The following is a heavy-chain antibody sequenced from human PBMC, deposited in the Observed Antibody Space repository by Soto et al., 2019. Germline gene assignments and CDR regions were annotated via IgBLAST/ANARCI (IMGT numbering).Heavy chain of an antibody. CDR1: GFTFSSYW. D-gene: IGHD1-26*01. J-gene: IGHJ3*02. Sequence: GGSLRLSCAASGFTFSSYWMSWVRQAPGKGLEWVANIRQDGSEKYYVDSVKGRFTISRDNAKNSLYLQMSSLRAEDTAVYYCARGLSGGSYYGGSAFDIWGQGTMVTVSS. CDR3: ARGLSGGSYYGGSAFDI. CDR2: IRQDGSEK. V-gene: IGHV3-7*03.